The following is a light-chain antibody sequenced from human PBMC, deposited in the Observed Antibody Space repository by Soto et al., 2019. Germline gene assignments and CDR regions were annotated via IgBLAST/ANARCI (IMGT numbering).Light chain of an antibody. V-gene: IGKV3-11*01. J-gene: IGKJ4*01. Sequence: EVVLTQSPDTLSLPPGERASLSCRASQSISSYLAWYQQKPGQAPRLLIYGASSRATGIPDRFSGSGSGTDFTLTIRRLEPEDFAVYYCQQYNNWPLTFGGGTKVDIK. CDR3: QQYNNWPLT. CDR2: GAS. CDR1: QSISSY.